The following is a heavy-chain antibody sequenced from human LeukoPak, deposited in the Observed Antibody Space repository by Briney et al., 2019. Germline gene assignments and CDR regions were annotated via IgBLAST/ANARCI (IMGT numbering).Heavy chain of an antibody. CDR2: MSPNSGNT. J-gene: IGHJ4*02. V-gene: IGHV1-8*01. CDR3: ARKTLEVDFWIDY. D-gene: IGHD3-3*01. Sequence: ASVKVSCKASGYTFTSYDINWVRQATGQGLEWMGWMSPNSGNTGYAQKFQGRVIMTRDTSISTAYMELSRLRSDDTAVYYCARKTLEVDFWIDYWGQGTLVTVSS. CDR1: GYTFTSYD.